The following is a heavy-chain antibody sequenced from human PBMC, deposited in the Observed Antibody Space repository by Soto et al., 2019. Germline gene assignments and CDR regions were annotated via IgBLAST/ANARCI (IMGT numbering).Heavy chain of an antibody. D-gene: IGHD3-10*01. Sequence: QVQLVQSGAEVKKPGSSVKVSCKASGGTFSSYAISWVRQAPGQGLEWMGGIIPIFGTADYAQKFQGRVTITADESPGTAYMGLRSLRSEDTAVYYCARSGARPGDYYYGMDVWGQGTTVTVSS. CDR1: GGTFSSYA. CDR2: IIPIFGTA. J-gene: IGHJ6*02. CDR3: ARSGARPGDYYYGMDV. V-gene: IGHV1-69*12.